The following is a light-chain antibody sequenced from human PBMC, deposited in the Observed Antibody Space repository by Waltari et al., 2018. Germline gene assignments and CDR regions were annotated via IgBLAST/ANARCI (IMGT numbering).Light chain of an antibody. Sequence: QSVLTQPPSATGSPGQSVTISCTGTNSDVGAYNYVSWYQQHPGKVPKLLIYEVTTRPSGVPARFSGSKSGNTASLTVSGLQADDEADYYCSSYAHNNHFVFGTGTKVTVL. CDR2: EVT. J-gene: IGLJ1*01. V-gene: IGLV2-8*01. CDR1: NSDVGAYNY. CDR3: SSYAHNNHFV.